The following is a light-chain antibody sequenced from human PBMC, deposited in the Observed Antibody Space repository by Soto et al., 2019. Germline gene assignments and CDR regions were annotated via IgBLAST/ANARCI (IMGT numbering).Light chain of an antibody. CDR1: QYINTR. Sequence: EIVLTQSPATLSSFPVHRVTLSCRASQYINTRLAWYQHRPGQPPRILIYQTSIRDAGIPARFSAIWSGTDFTLTISEVQPEDFTLYYCHQRQSSPRTFGQGTKV. V-gene: IGKV3-11*01. CDR3: HQRQSSPRT. CDR2: QTS. J-gene: IGKJ1*01.